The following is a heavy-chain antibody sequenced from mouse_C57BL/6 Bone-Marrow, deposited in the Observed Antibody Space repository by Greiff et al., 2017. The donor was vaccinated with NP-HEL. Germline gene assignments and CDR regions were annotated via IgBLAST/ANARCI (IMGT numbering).Heavy chain of an antibody. Sequence: VQLQQSGAELAKPGASVKLSCKASGYTFTSYWMHWVKLRPGQGLEWIGYINPSSGYTKYNQKFKDKATLTADKSSSTAYMQLSSLTYEDSAVYYCASPIYYYGSTFAYWGQGTLVTVSA. CDR2: INPSSGYT. V-gene: IGHV1-7*01. CDR3: ASPIYYYGSTFAY. J-gene: IGHJ3*01. CDR1: GYTFTSYW. D-gene: IGHD1-1*01.